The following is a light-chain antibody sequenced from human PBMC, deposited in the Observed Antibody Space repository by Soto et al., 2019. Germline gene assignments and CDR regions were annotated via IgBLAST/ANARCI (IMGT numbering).Light chain of an antibody. CDR1: SSDIGNYNL. Sequence: QSALTQPASVSGSPGQSITISCTGTSSDIGNYNLVSWYQQHPGKAPKLMLYEVNKRPSGVSTRFSGSKSVNTASLTISGLQADDEADYYCSSYAGGTNLVFGGGTKLTV. J-gene: IGLJ3*02. V-gene: IGLV2-23*02. CDR2: EVN. CDR3: SSYAGGTNLV.